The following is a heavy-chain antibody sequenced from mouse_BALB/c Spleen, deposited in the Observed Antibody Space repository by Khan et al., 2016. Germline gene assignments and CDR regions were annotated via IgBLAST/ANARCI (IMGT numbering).Heavy chain of an antibody. CDR2: ISCYNGAT. Sequence: LVKTGTSVKISCKASGYSFTGYYMHWVKQSHGKSLEWIGYISCYNGATRYNQKFTGKATFTVETSSSTAYMQFHSLTSEDSAVYNCARSSRGTYYYAMDYWGQGTSVTVSS. CDR1: GYSFTGYY. CDR3: ARSSRGTYYYAMDY. D-gene: IGHD2-14*01. J-gene: IGHJ4*01. V-gene: IGHV1S34*01.